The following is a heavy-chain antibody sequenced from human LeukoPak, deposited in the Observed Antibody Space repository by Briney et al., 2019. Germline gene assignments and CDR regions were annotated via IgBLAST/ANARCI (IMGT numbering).Heavy chain of an antibody. CDR3: AKGSRSSRPYYFDY. V-gene: IGHV3-23*01. CDR2: ITGDGGDT. J-gene: IGHJ4*02. CDR1: GFTFSNYA. Sequence: GGSLRLSCAASGFTFSNYAMSWVRQAPGKGLEWISAITGDGGDTYYADSVKGRFTISRDNSKDTLYLQMNSLRVEDTAVYYCAKGSRSSRPYYFDYWGQGALVTVSS. D-gene: IGHD6-6*01.